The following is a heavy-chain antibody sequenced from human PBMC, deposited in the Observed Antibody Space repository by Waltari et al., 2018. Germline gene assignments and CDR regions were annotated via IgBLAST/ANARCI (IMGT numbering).Heavy chain of an antibody. CDR3: ARGYCSGGSCYSDQAFDI. D-gene: IGHD2-15*01. CDR2: INHSGST. CDR1: GGSFSGYY. V-gene: IGHV4-34*01. J-gene: IGHJ3*02. Sequence: QVQLQQWGAGLLKPSETLSLTCAVYGGSFSGYYWSWIRQPPGKGLEWIGEINHSGSTNYNPSLKSRVTISVDTSRNQFSLKLSSVTAADTAVYYCARGYCSGGSCYSDQAFDIWGQGTMVTVSS.